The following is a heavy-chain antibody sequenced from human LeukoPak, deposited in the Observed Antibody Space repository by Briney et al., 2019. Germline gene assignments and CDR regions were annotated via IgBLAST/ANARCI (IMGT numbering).Heavy chain of an antibody. Sequence: SETLSLTCTVSGDSISSHYWSWIRQPPGKGLEWIGYIYYSGSPNYNPSLKSRVTISLDTSKNQFSLKVSSVTAADTAVYYCARASYSGSYLRPFDYWGQGTLVTVSS. CDR2: IYYSGSP. J-gene: IGHJ4*02. D-gene: IGHD1-26*01. CDR3: ARASYSGSYLRPFDY. V-gene: IGHV4-59*11. CDR1: GDSISSHY.